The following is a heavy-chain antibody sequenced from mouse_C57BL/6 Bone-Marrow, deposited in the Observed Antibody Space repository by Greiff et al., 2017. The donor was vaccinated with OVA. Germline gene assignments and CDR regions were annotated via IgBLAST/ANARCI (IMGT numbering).Heavy chain of an antibody. J-gene: IGHJ3*01. CDR2: IYPGDGDT. V-gene: IGHV1-82*01. CDR1: GYAFSSSW. Sequence: QVQLQQSGPELVKPGASVKISCKASGYAFSSSWMNWVKQRSGKGLEWIGRIYPGDGDTNYNGKFKGKATLTADKSSSTAYMQLSSLTSEDSAVYFCAGNPWFAYWGQGTLVTVSA. CDR3: AGNPWFAY. D-gene: IGHD2-1*01.